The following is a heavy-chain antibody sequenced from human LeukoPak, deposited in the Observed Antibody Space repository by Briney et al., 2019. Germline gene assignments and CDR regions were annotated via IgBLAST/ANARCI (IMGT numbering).Heavy chain of an antibody. CDR2: ISYDGSNK. J-gene: IGHJ4*02. CDR1: GFTFTSYG. D-gene: IGHD2-2*01. CDR3: SKDRGIVVVPAAMQVDY. V-gene: IGHV3-30*18. Sequence: GTSLRLSCVASGFTFTSYGMHWVRQAPGKGLEWMAVISYDGSNKYYADSVKGRFTISRDNSKNTLYLQMNSLRAEDTAVYYCSKDRGIVVVPAAMQVDYWGQGTLVTVSS.